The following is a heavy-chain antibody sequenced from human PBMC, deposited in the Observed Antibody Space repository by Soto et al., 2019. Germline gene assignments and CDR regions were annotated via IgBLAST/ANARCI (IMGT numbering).Heavy chain of an antibody. CDR1: GGSISSSSYY. D-gene: IGHD2-15*01. CDR2: IYYSGST. V-gene: IGHV4-39*01. Sequence: QLQLQESGPGLVKPSETLSLTCTVSGGSISSSSYYWGWIRQPPGKGLEWIGSIYYSGSTYYNPSLKSRVTISVDTSKNQFSLKLSSVTAADTAVYYCARLLRSPPEEAAYDAFDIWGQGTMVTVSS. CDR3: ARLLRSPPEEAAYDAFDI. J-gene: IGHJ3*02.